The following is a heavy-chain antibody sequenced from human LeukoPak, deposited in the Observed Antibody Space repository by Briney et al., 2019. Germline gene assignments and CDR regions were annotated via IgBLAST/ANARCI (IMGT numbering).Heavy chain of an antibody. Sequence: PGGSLRLSCAASGFTVSTNYMSWARQAPGKGLEWVSVLYRGGTSYYTDSVKGRFTISRDNSKNTLYLQMNSLRPEDTAVYYCARNRGASGYYWVDYWGQGTLVSVSS. CDR1: GFTVSTNY. D-gene: IGHD3-22*01. CDR2: LYRGGTS. J-gene: IGHJ4*02. CDR3: ARNRGASGYYWVDY. V-gene: IGHV3-53*05.